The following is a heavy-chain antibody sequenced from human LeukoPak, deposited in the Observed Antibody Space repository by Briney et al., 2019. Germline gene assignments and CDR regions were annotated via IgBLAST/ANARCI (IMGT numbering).Heavy chain of an antibody. CDR2: IYYSGST. CDR1: GGSIGSSSYY. Sequence: PSETLSLTCTVSGGSIGSSSYYWGWIRQPPGKGLEWIGSIYYSGSTYYNPSLKSRVTISVDTSKNQFSLKLSSVTAADTAVYYCARQGRGDYVTYSYWGQGTLVTVSS. V-gene: IGHV4-39*01. J-gene: IGHJ4*02. CDR3: ARQGRGDYVTYSY. D-gene: IGHD4-17*01.